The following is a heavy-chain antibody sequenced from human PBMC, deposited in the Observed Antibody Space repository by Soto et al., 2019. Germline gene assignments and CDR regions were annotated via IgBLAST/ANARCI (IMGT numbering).Heavy chain of an antibody. V-gene: IGHV3-30*18. CDR2: ISYDGSNK. CDR3: AKASLTGYYLYYFDF. D-gene: IGHD3-9*01. J-gene: IGHJ4*02. Sequence: QVQLVESGGGVVQPGGSLRLSCAVSGFTFSSYGMHWVRQAPGKGLEWVAVISYDGSNKDYPDSVKGGFTISRDNSKNKLYLQVNSLRAEDTAVYYCAKASLTGYYLYYFDFWGQGTLVTVSS. CDR1: GFTFSSYG.